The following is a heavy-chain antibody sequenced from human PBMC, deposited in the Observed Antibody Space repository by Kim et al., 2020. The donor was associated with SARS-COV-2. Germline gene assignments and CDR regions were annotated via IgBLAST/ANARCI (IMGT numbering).Heavy chain of an antibody. Sequence: GGSLRLSCAASGFSVSDSFLSWVRQTPGKGLEWVSVISGNGRTYYADSVKGRLIVSRDNPKNTVYLQMQSLTVEDTAVYYCARAVGGYTWHDYWGQGSLVTVSS. CDR1: GFSVSDSF. D-gene: IGHD6-25*01. CDR3: ARAVGGYTWHDY. V-gene: IGHV3-66*01. CDR2: ISGNGRT. J-gene: IGHJ4*02.